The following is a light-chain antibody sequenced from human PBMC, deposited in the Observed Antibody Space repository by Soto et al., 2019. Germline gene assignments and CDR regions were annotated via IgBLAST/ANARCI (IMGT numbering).Light chain of an antibody. CDR2: IAS. CDR3: QQSYSSPWT. CDR1: QSISRY. V-gene: IGKV1-39*01. J-gene: IGKJ1*01. Sequence: DIQMTQSPSSLSASVGDRVTITCRASQSISRYLHWYQQRPGTAPKLLIYIASSLQSGVPSRFSGSGSGRDFTLTISSLQPEDVATYYCQQSYSSPWTFGQGTKVDIK.